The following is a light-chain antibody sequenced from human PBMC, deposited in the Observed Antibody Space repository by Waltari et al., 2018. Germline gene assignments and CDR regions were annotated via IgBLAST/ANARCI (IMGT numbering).Light chain of an antibody. Sequence: EIVLTQYPGTLSLSPGDRATLSCRASQSVSSNFLAWYQQKPGQAPRLLIYGASSRATGIPDKFSGSGSGTDFTLTINRLEPEDFAVYYCQQYGRSPLTFGGGTKVEIK. CDR1: QSVSSNF. J-gene: IGKJ4*01. V-gene: IGKV3-20*01. CDR2: GAS. CDR3: QQYGRSPLT.